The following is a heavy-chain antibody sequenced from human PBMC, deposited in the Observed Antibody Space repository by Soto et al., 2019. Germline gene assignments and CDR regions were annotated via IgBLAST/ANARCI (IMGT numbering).Heavy chain of an antibody. CDR2: IYHSGST. V-gene: IGHV4-30-2*01. CDR3: AREINWFDP. Sequence: TLSLTCAVSGGSISSGGYSWSWIRQPPGKGLEWIGYIYHSGSTYYNPSLKSRVTISVDRSKSQFSLKLSSVTAADTAVYYCAREINWFDPWGQGTLVTVSS. J-gene: IGHJ5*02. CDR1: GGSISSGGYS.